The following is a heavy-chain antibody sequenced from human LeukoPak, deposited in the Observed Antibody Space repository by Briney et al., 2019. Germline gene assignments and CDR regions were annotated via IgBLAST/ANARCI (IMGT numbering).Heavy chain of an antibody. CDR2: ISWNSGSI. J-gene: IGHJ5*02. Sequence: GGSLRLSCAASGFTFDDYAMHWVRQAPGKGLEWVSGISWNSGSIGYADSVKGRFTISRDNAKNSLYLQMNSLRAEDTAVYYCARENDILTGYYKRKGWFDPWGQGTLVTVSS. CDR3: ARENDILTGYYKRKGWFDP. D-gene: IGHD3-9*01. CDR1: GFTFDDYA. V-gene: IGHV3-9*01.